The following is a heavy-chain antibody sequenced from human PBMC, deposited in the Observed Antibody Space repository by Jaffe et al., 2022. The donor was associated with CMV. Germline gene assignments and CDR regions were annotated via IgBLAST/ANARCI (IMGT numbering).Heavy chain of an antibody. J-gene: IGHJ5*02. CDR1: GGSISSSSYY. Sequence: QLQLQESGPGLVKPSETLSLTCTVSGGSISSSSYYWGWIRQPPGKGLEWIGSIYYSGSTYYNPSLKSRVTISVDTSKNQFSLKLSSVTAADTAVYYCARETGRELMVYASGLNWFDPWGQGTLVTVSS. V-gene: IGHV4-39*02. CDR3: ARETGRELMVYASGLNWFDP. CDR2: IYYSGST. D-gene: IGHD2-8*01.